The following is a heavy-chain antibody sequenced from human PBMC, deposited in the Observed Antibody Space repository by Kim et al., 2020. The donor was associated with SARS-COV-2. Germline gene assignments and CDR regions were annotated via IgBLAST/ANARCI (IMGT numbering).Heavy chain of an antibody. Sequence: YADSVQGRFTISRDTSKTTLYLQMHSLRGDDTAVYSCARAVRDWPYWYFDLWGRGTLVTVSS. D-gene: IGHD3-9*01. J-gene: IGHJ2*01. V-gene: IGHV3-30*01. CDR3: ARAVRDWPYWYFDL.